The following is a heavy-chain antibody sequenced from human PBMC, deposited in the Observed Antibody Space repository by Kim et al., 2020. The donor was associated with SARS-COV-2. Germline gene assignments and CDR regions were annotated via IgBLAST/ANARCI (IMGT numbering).Heavy chain of an antibody. CDR1: GFTFSNAW. Sequence: GGSLRLSCAASGFTFSNAWTSWVRQAPGKGLEWVGRIKSKTDGGTTDYAAPVKGRFTISRDDSKNTLYLQMNSLKTEDTAVYYCTTGGVLVDYDSSGYPIDYWGQRTLVTVSS. CDR3: TTGGVLVDYDSSGYPIDY. CDR2: IKSKTDGGTT. D-gene: IGHD3-22*01. J-gene: IGHJ4*02. V-gene: IGHV3-15*01.